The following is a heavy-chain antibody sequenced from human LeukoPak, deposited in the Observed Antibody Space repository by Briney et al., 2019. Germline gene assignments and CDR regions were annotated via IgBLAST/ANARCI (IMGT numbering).Heavy chain of an antibody. CDR1: GYTFTSYY. Sequence: GASVKVSCKASGYTFTSYYMHWVRQAPGQGLEWMGWISAYNGNTNYAQKLQGRVTMTTDTSTSTAYMELRSLRSDDTAVYYCARVSAYSSSTTIDYWGQGTLVTVSS. CDR2: ISAYNGNT. D-gene: IGHD6-6*01. J-gene: IGHJ4*02. V-gene: IGHV1-18*04. CDR3: ARVSAYSSSTTIDY.